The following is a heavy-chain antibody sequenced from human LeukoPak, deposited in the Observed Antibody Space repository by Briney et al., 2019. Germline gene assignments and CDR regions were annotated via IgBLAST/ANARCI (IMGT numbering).Heavy chain of an antibody. V-gene: IGHV4-61*02. Sequence: SETLSLTCTVSGYSISSGYYWGWIRQPAGKGLEWIGRIYTSGSTNYNPSLKSRVTISVDTSKNQFSLKLSSVTAADTAVYYCARDLYRNYYYYYMDVWGKGTTVTISS. CDR2: IYTSGST. D-gene: IGHD1-14*01. CDR1: GYSISSGYY. J-gene: IGHJ6*03. CDR3: ARDLYRNYYYYYMDV.